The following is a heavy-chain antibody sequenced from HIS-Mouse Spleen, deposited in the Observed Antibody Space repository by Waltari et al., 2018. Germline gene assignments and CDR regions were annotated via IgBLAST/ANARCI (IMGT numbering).Heavy chain of an antibody. D-gene: IGHD6-19*01. V-gene: IGHV3-30*18. J-gene: IGHJ4*02. CDR1: GFPCSSYG. Sequence: QVQLVESGGGVVQPGRSLRPSCAASGFPCSSYGMHWVRQAPGKGLEWVAVISYDGSNKYYADSVKGRFTISRDNSKNTQYLQMNSLRAEDTAVYYCAKASSGWLDYWGQGTMVTVSS. CDR3: AKASSGWLDY. CDR2: ISYDGSNK.